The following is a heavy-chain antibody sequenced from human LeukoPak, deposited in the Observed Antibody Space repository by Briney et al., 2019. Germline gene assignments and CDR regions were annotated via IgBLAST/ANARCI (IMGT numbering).Heavy chain of an antibody. V-gene: IGHV5-51*01. CDR3: VSGDCSSTSCYRYYFDY. J-gene: IGHJ4*02. CDR2: IYPGDSDT. D-gene: IGHD2-2*01. CDR1: GYSFTSYW. Sequence: GESLKISCKGSGYSFTSYWIGCVRQMPGKGLEWMGIIYPGDSDTRYSPSFQGQVTISADKSISTAYLQWSSLKASDTAMYYCVSGDCSSTSCYRYYFDYWGQGTLVTVSS.